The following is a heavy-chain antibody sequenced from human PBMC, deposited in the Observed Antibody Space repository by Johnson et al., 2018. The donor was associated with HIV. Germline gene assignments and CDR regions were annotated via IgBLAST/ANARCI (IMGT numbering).Heavy chain of an antibody. CDR2: ISSSGSII. Sequence: VQLVESGGGVVRPGGSLRLSCAASGFTFDEYGMSWVRQTPGKGLEWVSYISSSGSIIYYGDSVKGRFTISRDNSKNTLYLQMNSLRAEDTAVYYCAKWRIIYAFDIWGQGTMVTVSS. J-gene: IGHJ3*02. D-gene: IGHD2-8*01. CDR3: AKWRIIYAFDI. CDR1: GFTFDEYG. V-gene: IGHV3-48*01.